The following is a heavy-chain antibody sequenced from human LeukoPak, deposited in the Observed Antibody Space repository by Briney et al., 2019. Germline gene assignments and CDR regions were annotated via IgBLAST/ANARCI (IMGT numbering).Heavy chain of an antibody. V-gene: IGHV1-2*02. D-gene: IGHD1-26*01. Sequence: ASVKVSCKASGYTFTGYYMHWVRQAPGQGLEWMGWINPNSGGTNYAQKFQGRVTMTRDTSISTAYMELSRLRSDDTAVYYCAREKWELFGREDYYYGMDVWGQGTTVTVSS. J-gene: IGHJ6*02. CDR1: GYTFTGYY. CDR2: INPNSGGT. CDR3: AREKWELFGREDYYYGMDV.